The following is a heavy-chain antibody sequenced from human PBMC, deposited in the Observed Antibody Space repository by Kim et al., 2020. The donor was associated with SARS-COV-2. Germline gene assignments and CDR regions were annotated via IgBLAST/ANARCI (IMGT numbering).Heavy chain of an antibody. Sequence: SETLSLTCTVSGGSISSYYWSWIRQPPGKGLEWIGYIYYSGSTNYNPSLKSRVTISVDTSKNQFSLKLSSVTAADTAVYYCARDGGGSGSYYNDDYYYGMDVWGQGTTVTVSS. CDR1: GGSISSYY. J-gene: IGHJ6*02. D-gene: IGHD3-10*01. V-gene: IGHV4-59*01. CDR2: IYYSGST. CDR3: ARDGGGSGSYYNDDYYYGMDV.